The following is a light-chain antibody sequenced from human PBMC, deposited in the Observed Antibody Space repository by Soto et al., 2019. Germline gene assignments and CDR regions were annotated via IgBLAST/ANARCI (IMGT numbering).Light chain of an antibody. CDR3: SSYTSSSTPVV. Sequence: QSALTQAASVSGSPGQSITISCTGTSSDDGGYNYVSWYQQHPGKAPKLMIYDVSNRPSGVSNRFSGSKSGNTASLTISGLQAADEADYYCSSYTSSSTPVVFGGGTKLTV. J-gene: IGLJ2*01. V-gene: IGLV2-14*01. CDR2: DVS. CDR1: SSDDGGYNY.